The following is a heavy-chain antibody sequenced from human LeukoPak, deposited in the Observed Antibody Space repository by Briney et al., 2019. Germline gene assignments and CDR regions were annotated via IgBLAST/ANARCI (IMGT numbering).Heavy chain of an antibody. CDR1: GFSFTKYA. V-gene: IGHV3-30*04. CDR2: ISYDGSNK. CDR3: AKDDTYYYDSSGFLLPDI. D-gene: IGHD3-22*01. J-gene: IGHJ3*02. Sequence: AGGSLRVSCAASGFSFTKYAMDWVRQAPGKGLEWVAVISYDGSNKYYADSVKGRFTISRDNSKNTLYLQMNSLRAEDTAVYYCAKDDTYYYDSSGFLLPDIWGQGTMVTVSS.